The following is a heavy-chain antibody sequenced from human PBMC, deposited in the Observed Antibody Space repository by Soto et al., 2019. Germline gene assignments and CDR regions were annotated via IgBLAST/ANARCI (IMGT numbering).Heavy chain of an antibody. Sequence: QVQLVQSGAEVKKPGSSVNVSCKTSGGTFGNSAVTWVRQAPGQGLEWLGGIVPMFGTANYAQKFQGRVTITADESTITAYIELNRLKTDDTAVYYCARDGDPQSALWSGPWGVGRFDPRCQGTLVTVSS. V-gene: IGHV1-69*12. J-gene: IGHJ5*02. CDR2: IVPMFGTA. D-gene: IGHD3-3*01. CDR1: GGTFGNSA. CDR3: ARDGDPQSALWSGPWGVGRFDP.